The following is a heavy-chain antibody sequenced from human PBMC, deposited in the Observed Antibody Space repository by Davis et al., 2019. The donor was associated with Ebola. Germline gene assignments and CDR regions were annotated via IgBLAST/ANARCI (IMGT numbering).Heavy chain of an antibody. J-gene: IGHJ4*02. CDR3: AREGYCSGGSCPY. CDR1: GFTFSSYA. V-gene: IGHV3-64*04. CDR2: ISSNGGST. Sequence: PGGSLRLSCSASGFTFSSYAMHWVRQAPGKGLEYVSAISSNGGSTYYADSVKGRFTISRDNSKNTLYLQMNSLRAEDTAVYYCAREGYCSGGSCPYWGQGTLVTVSS. D-gene: IGHD2-15*01.